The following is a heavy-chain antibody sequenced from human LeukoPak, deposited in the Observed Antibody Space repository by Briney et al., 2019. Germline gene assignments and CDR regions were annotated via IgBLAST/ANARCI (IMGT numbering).Heavy chain of an antibody. CDR2: IFYSGST. CDR3: ARAIAARRRVGWDYFDY. CDR1: SGSISTSNYY. V-gene: IGHV4-39*07. D-gene: IGHD6-6*01. Sequence: SETLSLTCTVSSGSISTSNYYWGWVRQPPGKALEWIGNIFYSGSTYYSPSLKSRVTISVDTSKNQFSLKLSSVTAADTAVYYCARAIAARRRVGWDYFDYWGQGILVTVSS. J-gene: IGHJ4*02.